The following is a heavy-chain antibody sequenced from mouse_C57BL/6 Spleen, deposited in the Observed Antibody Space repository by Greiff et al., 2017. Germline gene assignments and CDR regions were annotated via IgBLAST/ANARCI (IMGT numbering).Heavy chain of an antibody. CDR3: ARRDYYGSRSGMDY. D-gene: IGHD1-1*01. Sequence: QVQLQQPGAELVQPGASVQLSCKASCYPFTSSWMHWVKQRPGRGLEWIGRIDPNSGGTKYNEKFKSKATLTVDKPSSTAYMQLSSLTSEDSAVYYCARRDYYGSRSGMDYWGQGASVTVST. CDR1: CYPFTSSW. J-gene: IGHJ4*01. V-gene: IGHV1-72*01. CDR2: IDPNSGGT.